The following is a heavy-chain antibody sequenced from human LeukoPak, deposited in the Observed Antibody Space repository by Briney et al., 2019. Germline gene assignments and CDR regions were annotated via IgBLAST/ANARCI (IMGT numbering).Heavy chain of an antibody. CDR3: ARRRYSYGYPSFDY. CDR1: GGSVSGYY. D-gene: IGHD5-18*01. V-gene: IGHV4-34*01. Sequence: SETLSLTCAVYGGSVSGYYLSWVRQPPGKGLEWIAEINHSESTNYNPSLKSRVTISGDTSKNQFSLKLSSVTAEDTAVYYCARRRYSYGYPSFDYWGQGTLVTVSS. CDR2: INHSEST. J-gene: IGHJ4*02.